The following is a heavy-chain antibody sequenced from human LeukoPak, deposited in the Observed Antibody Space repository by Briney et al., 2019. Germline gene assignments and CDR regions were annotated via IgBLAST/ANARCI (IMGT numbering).Heavy chain of an antibody. J-gene: IGHJ4*02. Sequence: GGSLRLSCAASGFTFSSYWMSWVRQAPGKGLEWVSVIYSGGSSYYADSVKGRFTIPRDNSKNTLYLQMNSLRAEDTAVYYCARSIGGFDYWGQGTLVTVSS. CDR3: ARSIGGFDY. V-gene: IGHV3-53*01. D-gene: IGHD3-10*01. CDR1: GFTFSSYW. CDR2: IYSGGSS.